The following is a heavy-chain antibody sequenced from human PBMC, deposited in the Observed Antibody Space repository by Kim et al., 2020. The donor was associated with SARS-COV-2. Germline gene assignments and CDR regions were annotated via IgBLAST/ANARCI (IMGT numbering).Heavy chain of an antibody. D-gene: IGHD3-9*01. CDR2: ISYDGSNK. CDR3: ARVRDVFSDYYYGAFEI. V-gene: IGHV3-30*04. CDR1: GFTFSSYA. Sequence: GGSLRLSCAASGFTFSSYAMHWVRQAPGKGLEWVAVISYDGSNKYYADSVKGRCTIYRDNSKNTLNLEMNSLRAEDTAVYYCARVRDVFSDYYYGAFEIWGQGTMVTVSS. J-gene: IGHJ3*02.